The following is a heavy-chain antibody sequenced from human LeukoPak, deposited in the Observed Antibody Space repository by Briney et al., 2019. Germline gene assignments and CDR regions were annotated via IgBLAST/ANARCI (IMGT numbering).Heavy chain of an antibody. CDR2: ISGDGVST. CDR3: ARESGNFDY. Sequence: GGSLRLSCVASGLPIGDFAMHWVRQAPGQGLEWVSLISGDGVSTFFADSVKGRFSISRDNSKNSLFLEMSSLRTEDTAMYYCARESGNFDYWGQGTLVAVSS. V-gene: IGHV3-43*02. J-gene: IGHJ4*02. CDR1: GLPIGDFA.